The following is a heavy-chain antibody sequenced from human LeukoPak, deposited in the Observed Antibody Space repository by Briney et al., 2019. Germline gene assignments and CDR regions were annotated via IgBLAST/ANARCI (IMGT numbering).Heavy chain of an antibody. Sequence: SETLSLTCAVYGGSFSGYYWSWIRQPPGKGLEWIGEINHSRSTNYNPSLKSRLTISVDTSKNQFSLKLSSVTAADTAVYYCARTRHHYDILTGYYPRGYYYYMDVWGKGTTVTVSS. CDR1: GGSFSGYY. D-gene: IGHD3-9*01. CDR2: INHSRST. CDR3: ARTRHHYDILTGYYPRGYYYYMDV. J-gene: IGHJ6*03. V-gene: IGHV4-34*01.